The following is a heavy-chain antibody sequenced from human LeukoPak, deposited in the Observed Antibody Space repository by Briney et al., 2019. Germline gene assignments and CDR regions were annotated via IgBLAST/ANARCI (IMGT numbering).Heavy chain of an antibody. V-gene: IGHV4-59*01. Sequence: SETLSLTCTVSGGSINSYYWSWIRQPPGKGLEWIGHIYYSGSTNYNPSLKSRVSISVDTSKNQFSLKLSSVTAADTAVYYCARVDSGYSLLLWGQGTLVTVSS. D-gene: IGHD3-22*01. CDR2: IYYSGST. CDR3: ARVDSGYSLLL. CDR1: GGSINSYY. J-gene: IGHJ4*02.